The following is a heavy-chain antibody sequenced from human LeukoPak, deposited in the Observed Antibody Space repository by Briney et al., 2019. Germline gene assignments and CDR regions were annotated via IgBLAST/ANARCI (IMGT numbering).Heavy chain of an antibody. CDR3: ARDHAGGYDFSNWFDP. V-gene: IGHV4-59*01. CDR2: IYYSEST. D-gene: IGHD3-3*01. Sequence: PSETLSLFCAVPGGSISSYYWSWIRQPPGTGLEWIGYIYYSESTNYNPSLKSRVTISVDTSKNQFSLKLSSVTAADTAVYYCARDHAGGYDFSNWFDPWGQGTLVTVPS. J-gene: IGHJ5*02. CDR1: GGSISSYY.